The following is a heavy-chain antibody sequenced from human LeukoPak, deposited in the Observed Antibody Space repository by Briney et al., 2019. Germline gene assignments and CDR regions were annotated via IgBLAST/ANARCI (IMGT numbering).Heavy chain of an antibody. J-gene: IGHJ3*02. V-gene: IGHV3-23*01. D-gene: IGHD2-21*01. Sequence: GGSLRLSCAASGFTFSSYAMSWVRQAPGKGLEWVSAISGSGGSTYYADSVKGRFTISRENAKNSLYLQMNSLRAGDTAVYYCARALNVGGAHDAFDIWGQGTMVTVSS. CDR3: ARALNVGGAHDAFDI. CDR1: GFTFSSYA. CDR2: ISGSGGST.